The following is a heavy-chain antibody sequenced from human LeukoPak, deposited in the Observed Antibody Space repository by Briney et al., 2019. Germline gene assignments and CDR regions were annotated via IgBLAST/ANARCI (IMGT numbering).Heavy chain of an antibody. CDR2: INPSGGST. CDR3: ATPMVRGVISPHGYYYYMDV. Sequence: ASVKVSCKASGYTFTSYYMHWVRQAPGQGLEWMGIINPSGGSTSYAQKFQGRVTMTRDMSTSTVYMELSSLRSEDTAVYYCATPMVRGVISPHGYYYYMDVWGKGTTVTVSS. V-gene: IGHV1-46*01. J-gene: IGHJ6*03. D-gene: IGHD3-10*01. CDR1: GYTFTSYY.